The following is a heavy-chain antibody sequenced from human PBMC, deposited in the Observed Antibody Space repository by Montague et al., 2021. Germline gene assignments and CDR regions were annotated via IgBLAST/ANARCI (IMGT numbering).Heavy chain of an antibody. CDR2: IYYSGSAGGTT. D-gene: IGHD5-18*01. CDR3: SRGRGNGYVLFDS. J-gene: IGHJ4*02. CDR1: GGSISSFY. Sequence: ETLSLTCTVSGGSISSFYWSWIRQPPEKGLELIAYIYYSGSAGGTTNYNPSLKSRVTISVDSSKNQLSLQLTSVTTADTAVYYCSRGRGNGYVLFDSWGQGALVTVSS. V-gene: IGHV4-59*13.